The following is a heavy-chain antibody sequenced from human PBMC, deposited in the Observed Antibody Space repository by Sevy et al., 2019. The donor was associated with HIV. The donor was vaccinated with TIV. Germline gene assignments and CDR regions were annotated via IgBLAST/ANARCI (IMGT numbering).Heavy chain of an antibody. CDR1: GFTFDDFA. CDR2: LNWDSGSV. Sequence: GGSLRLSCAASGFTFDDFAMHWVRQVPGKGLEWVSGLNWDSGSVAYADSVKGRFTISRDNAKNALFLQMNSLRAEDTALYYCAKDIGATGIAVVANWGQVIQVTVSS. D-gene: IGHD6-19*01. CDR3: AKDIGATGIAVVAN. J-gene: IGHJ4*02. V-gene: IGHV3-9*01.